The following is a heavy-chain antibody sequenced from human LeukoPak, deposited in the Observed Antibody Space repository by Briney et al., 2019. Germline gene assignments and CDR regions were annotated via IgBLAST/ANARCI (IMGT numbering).Heavy chain of an antibody. J-gene: IGHJ3*02. D-gene: IGHD3-22*01. Sequence: ASVKVSCKASGYTFTSYDINWVRQATGQGLEWMGWTNPNSGNTGYAQKFQGRVTMTRSTSISTAYMELSSLRSEDTAVYYCARDGATMIVGPPSDTTLDAFDIWGQGTMVTVSS. V-gene: IGHV1-8*01. CDR1: GYTFTSYD. CDR3: ARDGATMIVGPPSDTTLDAFDI. CDR2: TNPNSGNT.